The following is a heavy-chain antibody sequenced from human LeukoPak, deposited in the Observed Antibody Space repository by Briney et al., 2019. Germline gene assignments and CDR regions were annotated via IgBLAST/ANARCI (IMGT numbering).Heavy chain of an antibody. CDR1: GGSISSSSYY. J-gene: IGHJ4*02. Sequence: SETLSLTCTVSGGSISSSSYYWGWIRQPPGKGLEWIGSIYYSGSTYYNPSLKSRVTISVDTSKNQFSLKLSSVTAADTAVYYCARQYTMVRGVIDYWGQGTLVTVSS. D-gene: IGHD3-10*01. V-gene: IGHV4-39*01. CDR2: IYYSGST. CDR3: ARQYTMVRGVIDY.